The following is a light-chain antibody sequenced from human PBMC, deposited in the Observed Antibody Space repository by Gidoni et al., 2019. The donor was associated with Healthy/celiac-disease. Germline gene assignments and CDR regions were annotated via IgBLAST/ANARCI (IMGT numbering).Light chain of an antibody. CDR2: EVS. V-gene: IGLV2-23*02. Sequence: QSALTQPASVSGSPGQSITISCTGTSSDVGSYNLVSSYQQHPGKAPKLMIYEVSKRPSGVSNRFSGSKSGNTASLTISGLQAEDEADYYCCSYAGSSTLFGGGTKLTVL. CDR3: CSYAGSSTL. CDR1: SSDVGSYNL. J-gene: IGLJ2*01.